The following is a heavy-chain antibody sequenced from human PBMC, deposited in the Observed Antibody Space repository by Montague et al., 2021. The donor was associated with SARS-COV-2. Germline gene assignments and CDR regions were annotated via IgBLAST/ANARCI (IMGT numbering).Heavy chain of an antibody. D-gene: IGHD6-19*01. V-gene: IGHV3-13*04. CDR3: ATGYSSGWSHQYYFDY. J-gene: IGHJ4*02. CDR2: IGTAGDT. CDR1: GFTFSSYD. Sequence: SLRLSCAASGFTFSSYDMHWVRQATGKGLEWVSAIGTAGDTYYPGSVKGRFTISRENAKNSLYLQMNSLRAGDTAVYYCATGYSSGWSHQYYFDYWGQETLVTVSS.